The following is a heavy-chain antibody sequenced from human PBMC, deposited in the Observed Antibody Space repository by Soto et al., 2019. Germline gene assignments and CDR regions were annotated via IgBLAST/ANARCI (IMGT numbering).Heavy chain of an antibody. V-gene: IGHV4-59*08. Sequence: PSETLSLTCTVSGGSISSYYWSWIRQPPGKGLEWITYIYYSGSTNYNPSLKSRVTISVDSSKNQFSLRLSSVTAADTAVYYCARAPPYYYDTRGSFDYWGQGALVTVSS. CDR3: ARAPPYYYDTRGSFDY. CDR2: IYYSGST. D-gene: IGHD3-22*01. J-gene: IGHJ4*02. CDR1: GGSISSYY.